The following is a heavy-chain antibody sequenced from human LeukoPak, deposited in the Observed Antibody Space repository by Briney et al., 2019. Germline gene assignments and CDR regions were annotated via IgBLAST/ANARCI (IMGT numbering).Heavy chain of an antibody. J-gene: IGHJ3*02. CDR2: IYYSGST. CDR1: GGXISSGGYY. V-gene: IGHV4-31*03. CDR3: ARDLGRGAFDI. D-gene: IGHD3-16*01. Sequence: SETLSLTCTVSGGXISSGGYYWSWIRQHPGRGLEWIGYIYYSGSTYYNPSLKSRVTISVDTSKNQFSLKLSSVTAADTAVYYCARDLGRGAFDIWGQGTMVTVSS.